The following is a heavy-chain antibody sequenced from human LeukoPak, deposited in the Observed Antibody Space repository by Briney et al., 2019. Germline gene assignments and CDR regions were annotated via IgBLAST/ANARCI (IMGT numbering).Heavy chain of an antibody. CDR2: FSGSGGST. J-gene: IGHJ4*02. CDR3: AKAGMTRFDY. Sequence: GGSLRLSCAASGFTFSRFAMIWVRQAPGKGLEWASGFSGSGGSTYYADSVKGRFTIPRDNYKNTLYLQMNSLRVEDTAVYYCAKAGMTRFDYWGQGIMVTVSS. D-gene: IGHD1-20*01. CDR1: GFTFSRFA. V-gene: IGHV3-23*01.